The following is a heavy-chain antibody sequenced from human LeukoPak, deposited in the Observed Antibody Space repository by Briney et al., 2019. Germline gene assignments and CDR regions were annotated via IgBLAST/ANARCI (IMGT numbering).Heavy chain of an antibody. V-gene: IGHV3-15*01. D-gene: IGHD2-15*01. CDR2: IKSKGAGGTT. CDR3: AKEKGGRSGVPCYSFDY. J-gene: IGHJ4*02. Sequence: GGSLRLSCTGSGSGFTFIDAWMSWVRQAPGKGLEWVGRIKSKGAGGTTDYAAPVKGRFTVSRDDSKNTVYLQMNSLQSEDTGVYYCAKEKGGRSGVPCYSFDYWGQGTLVTASP. CDR1: GFTFIDAW.